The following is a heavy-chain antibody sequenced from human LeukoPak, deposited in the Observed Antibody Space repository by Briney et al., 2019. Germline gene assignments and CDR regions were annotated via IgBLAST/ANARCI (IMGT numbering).Heavy chain of an antibody. CDR3: GRFGKGCSSTSCYVDY. J-gene: IGHJ4*02. D-gene: IGHD2-2*01. CDR2: IRYDGSNK. CDR1: GFTFSSYG. Sequence: GGSLRLSCAASGFTFSSYGMHWVRQAPGKGLEWVAFIRYDGSNKYYADSVKGRFTISRDNSKNTLYLQMNSLRAEDTAVYYCGRFGKGCSSTSCYVDYWGQGTLVTVSS. V-gene: IGHV3-30*02.